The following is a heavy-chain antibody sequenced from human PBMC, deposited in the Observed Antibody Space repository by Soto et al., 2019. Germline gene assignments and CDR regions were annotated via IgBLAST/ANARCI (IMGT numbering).Heavy chain of an antibody. CDR1: GGSISSYF. CDR3: ARAGAAAGHFDY. D-gene: IGHD6-13*01. Sequence: QVQLQESGPGLVKPSETLSLTCTVSGGSISSYFWNWIRQPPGKELEWIGYIYYSGSTNYNPSLKSRVTISGDTSNNQISLKLSSVTAADPAVYYCARAGAAAGHFDYWGQGTLVTVSS. CDR2: IYYSGST. V-gene: IGHV4-59*01. J-gene: IGHJ4*02.